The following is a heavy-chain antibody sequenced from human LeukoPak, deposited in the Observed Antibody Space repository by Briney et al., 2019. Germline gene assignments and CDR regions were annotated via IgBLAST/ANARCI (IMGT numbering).Heavy chain of an antibody. CDR2: IYYSGST. Sequence: PSETLSLTCTVSGGSISSGGYYWSWIRQHPGKGLEWIGYIYYSGSTYYNPSLKSRVTISVDTSKNQFSLKLSSVTAADTAVYYCARWYGDYPPNYYFDYWGQGTLVTVSS. V-gene: IGHV4-31*03. CDR3: ARWYGDYPPNYYFDY. J-gene: IGHJ4*02. CDR1: GGSISSGGYY. D-gene: IGHD4-17*01.